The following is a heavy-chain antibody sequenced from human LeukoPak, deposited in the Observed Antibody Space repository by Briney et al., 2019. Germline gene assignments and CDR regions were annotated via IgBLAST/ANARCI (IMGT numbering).Heavy chain of an antibody. Sequence: SETLSLTCSVYGGSLSGYFWSCIRQTPGKGLEWIGEINHTGSTNYNPSLKSRVTISIDTSKNQFSLKLNSVTAADTAVYYCARRVKVNFVGLFGEDNNYYYMDVWGKGTTVTVS. CDR1: GGSLSGYF. CDR3: ARRVKVNFVGLFGEDNNYYYMDV. V-gene: IGHV4-34*01. D-gene: IGHD3-10*02. CDR2: INHTGST. J-gene: IGHJ6*03.